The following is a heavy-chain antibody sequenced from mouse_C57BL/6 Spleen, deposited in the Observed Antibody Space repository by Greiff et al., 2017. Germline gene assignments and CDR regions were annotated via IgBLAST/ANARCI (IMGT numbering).Heavy chain of an antibody. CDR1: GFTFSSYA. J-gene: IGHJ1*03. D-gene: IGHD1-1*01. Sequence: EVQGVESGGGLVKPGGSLKLSCAASGFTFSSYAMSWVRQTPEKRLEWVATISDGGSYTYYPDNVKGRFTISRDNAKNNLYLQMSHLKSEDTAMYYCARDDYYGGYFDVWGTGTTVTVSS. CDR3: ARDDYYGGYFDV. CDR2: ISDGGSYT. V-gene: IGHV5-4*01.